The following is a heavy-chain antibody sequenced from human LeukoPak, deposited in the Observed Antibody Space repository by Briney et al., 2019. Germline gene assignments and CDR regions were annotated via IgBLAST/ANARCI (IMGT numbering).Heavy chain of an antibody. Sequence: PGGSLRLSCAASGFTFSSYSMNWVRQAPGKGLEWVSSIRSSSSYIYYADSVKGRFTISRDNAKNSLYLQMNSLRAEDTAVYYCARVSYDILTGYSYIDYWGQGTLVTVSS. V-gene: IGHV3-21*01. CDR2: IRSSSSYI. D-gene: IGHD3-9*01. CDR1: GFTFSSYS. J-gene: IGHJ4*02. CDR3: ARVSYDILTGYSYIDY.